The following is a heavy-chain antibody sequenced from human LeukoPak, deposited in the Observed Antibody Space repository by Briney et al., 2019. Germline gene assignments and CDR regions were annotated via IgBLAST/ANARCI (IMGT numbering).Heavy chain of an antibody. CDR1: GGSISSGTYY. CDR2: IFYSGTT. Sequence: SETLSLTCTVSGGSISSGTYYWGWIRQPPGKRLEWLGNIFYSGTTYYNSSLKGRVTISLDPSKNHFSLALSSVTAADRAIYYWARLGDSSGWLSLPKWLDPWGQGILVTVST. J-gene: IGHJ5*02. D-gene: IGHD6-19*01. V-gene: IGHV4-39*02. CDR3: ARLGDSSGWLSLPKWLDP.